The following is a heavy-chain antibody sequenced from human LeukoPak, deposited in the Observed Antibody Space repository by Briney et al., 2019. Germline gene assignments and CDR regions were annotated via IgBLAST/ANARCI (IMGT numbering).Heavy chain of an antibody. J-gene: IGHJ4*02. V-gene: IGHV3-23*01. CDR1: GFTVSSNY. Sequence: PGGSLRLSCAASGFTVSSNYMSWVRQAPGKGLEWVSAISGSGGSTYYADSVKGRFTISRDNSKNTLYLQMNSLRAEDTAVYYCAKGAGYRGGPTWGQGTLVTVSS. CDR2: ISGSGGST. CDR3: AKGAGYRGGPT. D-gene: IGHD5-24*01.